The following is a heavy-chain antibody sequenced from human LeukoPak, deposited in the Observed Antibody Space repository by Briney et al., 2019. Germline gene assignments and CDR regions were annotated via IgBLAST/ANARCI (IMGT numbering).Heavy chain of an antibody. CDR1: GGSISSGSYY. Sequence: PSETLSLTCTVSGGSISSGSYYWGWIRQPPGKGLEWIGSIYYSGSAYYNPSLKSRVTISVDTSKNQFSLKLSSVTAADTAVYYCARSRSSGSYYKSFDYWGQGTLVTVSS. V-gene: IGHV4-39*01. CDR3: ARSRSSGSYYKSFDY. CDR2: IYYSGSA. J-gene: IGHJ4*02. D-gene: IGHD1-26*01.